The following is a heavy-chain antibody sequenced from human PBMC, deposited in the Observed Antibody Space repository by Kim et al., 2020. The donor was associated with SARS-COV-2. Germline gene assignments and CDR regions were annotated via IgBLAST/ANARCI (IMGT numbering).Heavy chain of an antibody. J-gene: IGHJ4*02. V-gene: IGHV3-11*01. CDR1: GFTFSDYY. CDR3: ARDWGLSEQQLVRGGDY. CDR2: ISSSGSTI. D-gene: IGHD6-13*01. Sequence: GGSLRLSCAASGFTFSDYYMSWIRQAPGKGLEWVSYISSSGSTIYYADSVKGRFTISRDNAKNSLYLQMNSLRAEDTAVYYCARDWGLSEQQLVRGGDYWGQGTLVTVSS.